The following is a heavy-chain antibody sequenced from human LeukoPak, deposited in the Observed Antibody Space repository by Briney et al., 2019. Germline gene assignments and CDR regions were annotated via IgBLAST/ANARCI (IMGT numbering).Heavy chain of an antibody. V-gene: IGHV4-59*01. J-gene: IGHJ4*02. CDR3: ARAYSSSWYGDFDY. CDR2: IYYSGST. Sequence: PSETLSLTCTVSGGSISSYYWSWIRQPPGKGLEWLGYIYYSGSTSYNPSLKSRVTISVDTSKNQFSLKLSSVTAADTAVYYCARAYSSSWYGDFDYWGQGTLVTVSS. CDR1: GGSISSYY. D-gene: IGHD6-13*01.